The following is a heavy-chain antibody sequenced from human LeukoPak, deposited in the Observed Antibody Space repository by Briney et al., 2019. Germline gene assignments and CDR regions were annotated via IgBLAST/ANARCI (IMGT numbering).Heavy chain of an antibody. CDR1: GFTFTSSA. CDR3: AADRSMVAGTVD. Sequence: SVKVSCKASGFTFTSSAMQWVRQARGQRLEWIGWIVVGSGNTNYAQKFQERVTITRDMSTSTAYMELSSLRSEDTVVYYCAADRSMVAGTVDWGQGTLVTVSS. CDR2: IVVGSGNT. V-gene: IGHV1-58*02. J-gene: IGHJ4*02. D-gene: IGHD6-19*01.